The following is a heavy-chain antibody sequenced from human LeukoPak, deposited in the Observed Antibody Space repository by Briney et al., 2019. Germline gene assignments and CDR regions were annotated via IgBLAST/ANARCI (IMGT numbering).Heavy chain of an antibody. V-gene: IGHV3-30-3*01. CDR1: GFTFSSYA. J-gene: IGHJ6*02. Sequence: PGRSLRLSCVASGFTFSSYAMHWVRRAPGKGLEWVAVISYDGSNKYYADSVKGRFTISRDNSKNTLYLQMNSLRAEDTAVYYCAGERSIPSYYYYGMDVWGQGTTVTVPS. CDR2: ISYDGSNK. D-gene: IGHD2-21*01. CDR3: AGERSIPSYYYYGMDV.